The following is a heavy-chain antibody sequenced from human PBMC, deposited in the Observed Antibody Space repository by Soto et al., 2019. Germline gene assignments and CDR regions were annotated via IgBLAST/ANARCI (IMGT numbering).Heavy chain of an antibody. V-gene: IGHV3-9*01. CDR2: ISWNSGDI. D-gene: IGHD5-12*01. J-gene: IGHJ3*02. Sequence: EVQLVESGGGLVQPGRSLRLSCAASGFTFDDYAMHWVRQVPGKGLEWVSGISWNSGDIGYADSVKGRFTISRDNAKNSLYLKMNSQRAEDTAFYYCAKGYNLVGVTNDYSAAFDIWGQGTMVTVSS. CDR3: AKGYNLVGVTNDYSAAFDI. CDR1: GFTFDDYA.